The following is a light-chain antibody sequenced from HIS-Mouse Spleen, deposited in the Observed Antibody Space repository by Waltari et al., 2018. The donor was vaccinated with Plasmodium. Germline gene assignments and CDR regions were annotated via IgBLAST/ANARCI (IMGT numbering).Light chain of an antibody. CDR3: QQYNNWSFT. CDR2: GAS. V-gene: IGKV3-15*01. J-gene: IGKJ3*01. Sequence: EIVMTQSPATLSVSPGETATLSCRASQSVSSHLAWYQHKPGRAPRLLIYGASTRATGIPGRFSGSGSGTEYNLTISSLQSEDLAVDYCQQYNNWSFTFGPGTKVDIK. CDR1: QSVSSH.